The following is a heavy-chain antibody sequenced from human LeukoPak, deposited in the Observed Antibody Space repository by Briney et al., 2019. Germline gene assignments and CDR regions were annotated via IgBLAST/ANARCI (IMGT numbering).Heavy chain of an antibody. CDR3: THDSSGYYYRYFDY. CDR1: GFTFSNAW. CDR2: IKSKTDGGTT. D-gene: IGHD3-22*01. V-gene: IGHV3-15*01. Sequence: GGSLRLSCAASGFTFSNAWMSWVRQAPGKGLEWVGRIKSKTDGGTTDYAAPVKGRFTISRDDSKNTLYLQMSSLKTEDTAVYYCTHDSSGYYYRYFDYWGQGTLVTVSS. J-gene: IGHJ4*02.